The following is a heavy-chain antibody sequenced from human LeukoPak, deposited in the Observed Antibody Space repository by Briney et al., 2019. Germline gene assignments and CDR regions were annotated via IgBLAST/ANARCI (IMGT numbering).Heavy chain of an antibody. J-gene: IGHJ4*02. V-gene: IGHV3-48*03. CDR1: GFTFSSYE. D-gene: IGHD3-9*01. Sequence: GSLRLSCAASGFTFSSYEMNWVRQAPGKGLEWVSYISSSGSTIYYADSVKGRFTISRDNAKNSLYLQMNSLRAEDTAVYYCAREGGYYDILTGYYMAGGYFDYWGQGTLVTVSS. CDR3: AREGGYYDILTGYYMAGGYFDY. CDR2: ISSSGSTI.